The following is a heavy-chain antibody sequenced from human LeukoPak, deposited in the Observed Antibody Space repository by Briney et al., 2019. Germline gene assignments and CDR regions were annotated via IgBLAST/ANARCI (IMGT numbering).Heavy chain of an antibody. CDR2: ISSHNVKT. Sequence: GASVKVSCKASGYTFTSYYMHWVRQAPGQGLEWMGWISSHNVKTIYAQRLQGRVTMTTDTSTTTAYMELRSLRSDDTAVYYCARDRGRGIATADYYFDYWGQGTLVTVSS. V-gene: IGHV1-18*04. J-gene: IGHJ4*02. CDR1: GYTFTSYY. CDR3: ARDRGRGIATADYYFDY. D-gene: IGHD6-13*01.